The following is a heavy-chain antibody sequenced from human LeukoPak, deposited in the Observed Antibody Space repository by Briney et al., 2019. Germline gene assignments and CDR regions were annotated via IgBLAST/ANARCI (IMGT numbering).Heavy chain of an antibody. CDR1: GYTFTNYA. J-gene: IGHJ2*01. CDR2: ISGYNGNT. D-gene: IGHD6-13*01. CDR3: ASKIGAAGTEYFDL. Sequence: GASVKVSCKTSGYTFTNYAISWVRQAPGQGLEWMGWISGYNGNTNYAQNLQGRVTMTTDTSTSTAYMELRSLRSDDTAVYYCASKIGAAGTEYFDLWGRGTLVTVSS. V-gene: IGHV1-18*01.